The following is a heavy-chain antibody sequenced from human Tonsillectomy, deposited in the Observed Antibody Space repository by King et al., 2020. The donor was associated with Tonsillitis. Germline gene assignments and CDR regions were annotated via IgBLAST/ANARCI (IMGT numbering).Heavy chain of an antibody. V-gene: IGHV4-34*01. D-gene: IGHD2-2*01. CDR1: GGSFSGYY. J-gene: IGHJ4*02. Sequence: VQLQQWGAGLLKPSETLSLTCAVYGGSFSGYYWSWIRQPPGQGLEWIGEINHSGSTNYNPSLKSRVTISVDTSKNQFSLKLSAVTAADTAVYYCARVFRLMNLGYCSSTSCYLSGFEYWGEGALVTLSP. CDR2: INHSGST. CDR3: ARVFRLMNLGYCSSTSCYLSGFEY.